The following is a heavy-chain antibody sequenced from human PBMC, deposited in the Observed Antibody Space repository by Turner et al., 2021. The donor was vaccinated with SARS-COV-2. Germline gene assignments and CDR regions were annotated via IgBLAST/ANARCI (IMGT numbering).Heavy chain of an antibody. V-gene: IGHV3-74*01. CDR2: INSDGSST. Sequence: VRQAPGKGLVWVSRINSDGSSTSYADSVKGRFTISRDNAKNTLYLQMNSLRAEDTAVYYCARDLYDFWSGYNSYYYGMDVWGQGTTVTVSS. CDR3: ARDLYDFWSGYNSYYYGMDV. J-gene: IGHJ6*02. D-gene: IGHD3-3*01.